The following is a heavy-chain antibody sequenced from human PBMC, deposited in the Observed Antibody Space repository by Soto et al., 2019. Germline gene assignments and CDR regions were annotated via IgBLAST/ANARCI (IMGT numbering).Heavy chain of an antibody. J-gene: IGHJ6*02. D-gene: IGHD3-3*01. V-gene: IGHV3-33*01. Sequence: GGSLRLSCAASGFTFSSYGMHWVRQAPGKGLEWVAVIWYDGSNKYYADSVKGRFTISRDNSKNTLYLQMNSLRAEDTAVYYCARDGDFWSGSYYYYGMDVWGQGTTVTVSS. CDR2: IWYDGSNK. CDR3: ARDGDFWSGSYYYYGMDV. CDR1: GFTFSSYG.